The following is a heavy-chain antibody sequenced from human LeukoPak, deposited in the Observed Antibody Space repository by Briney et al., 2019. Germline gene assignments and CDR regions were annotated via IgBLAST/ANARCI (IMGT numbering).Heavy chain of an antibody. CDR1: GGTLSSYA. D-gene: IGHD3-22*01. CDR2: IIPIFGTA. V-gene: IGHV1-69*13. CDR3: ARGESYYYDSSGYPVDY. Sequence: GASVKVSCKASGGTLSSYAISWVRQAPGQGLEWMGGIIPIFGTANYAQKFQGRATITADESTSTAYMELSSLRSEDTAVYYCARGESYYYDSSGYPVDYWGQGTLVTVSS. J-gene: IGHJ4*02.